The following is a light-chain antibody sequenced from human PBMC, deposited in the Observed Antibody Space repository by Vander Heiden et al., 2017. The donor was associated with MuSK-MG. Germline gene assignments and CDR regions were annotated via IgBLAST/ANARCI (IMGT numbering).Light chain of an antibody. V-gene: IGKV3-11*01. CDR2: DAS. CDR3: QQRSLRLPGEK. J-gene: IGKJ1*01. CDR1: QNVNNY. Sequence: EIVLTQSPVTLSLSPGERATLSCRASQNVNNYLAWYQQKPGQAPRLLIFDASNRATGITARFSGSGSGTDFILTISSLEPEDFAVYFCQQRSLRLPGEKFGQGTKVEIK.